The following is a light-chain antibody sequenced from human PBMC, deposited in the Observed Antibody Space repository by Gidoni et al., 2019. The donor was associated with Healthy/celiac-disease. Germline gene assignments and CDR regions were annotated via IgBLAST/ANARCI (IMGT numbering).Light chain of an antibody. Sequence: DIQMIQSPSSLSASVGDRVTITCRASQSISSYLNWYQQKPGKAPTLLIYAASSLQSGVPSRFSGSGSGTDFTLTISSLQPEDFATYYCQQSYSTSWTFGQGTKVEIK. CDR1: QSISSY. J-gene: IGKJ1*01. CDR3: QQSYSTSWT. V-gene: IGKV1-39*01. CDR2: AAS.